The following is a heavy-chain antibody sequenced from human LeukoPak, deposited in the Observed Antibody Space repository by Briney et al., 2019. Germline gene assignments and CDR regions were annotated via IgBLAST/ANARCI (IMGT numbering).Heavy chain of an antibody. CDR3: ARGPDGAGDFWYFEY. Sequence: ASVKVSCKASGYTFTSYYMRWVRQAPGQGLEWMGWINPNRGVTHFAQKFQGRVTMTRDTSISTASMELSSLKSVDTAVYFCARGPDGAGDFWYFEYWGQGTLVTVSS. J-gene: IGHJ4*02. D-gene: IGHD3-3*01. CDR1: GYTFTSYY. CDR2: INPNRGVT. V-gene: IGHV1-2*02.